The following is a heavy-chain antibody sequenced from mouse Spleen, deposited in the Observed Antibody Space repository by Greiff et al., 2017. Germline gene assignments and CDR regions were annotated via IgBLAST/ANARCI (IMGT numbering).Heavy chain of an antibody. CDR1: GYSITSGYY. CDR3: AREAVYYGSRGDWYFDV. D-gene: IGHD1-1*01. Sequence: EVQLVESGPGLVKPSQSLSLTCSVTGYSITSGYYWNWIRQFPGNKLEWMGYISYDGSNNYNPSLKNRISITRDTSKNQFFLKLNSVTTEDTATYYCAREAVYYGSRGDWYFDVWGTGTTVTVSS. CDR2: ISYDGSN. V-gene: IGHV3-6*01. J-gene: IGHJ1*03.